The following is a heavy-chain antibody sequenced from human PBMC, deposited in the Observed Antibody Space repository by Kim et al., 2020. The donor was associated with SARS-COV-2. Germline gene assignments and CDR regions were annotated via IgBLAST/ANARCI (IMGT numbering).Heavy chain of an antibody. CDR1: GFTFNNYG. D-gene: IGHD3-10*01. Sequence: GGSLRLSCTASGFTFNNYGMHWVRQPPGKGLERVALISYDETKEYDVDPVKGRFTISRDNFKNTVYLQMNSLREEDTALYYCAREGTSGSFPDFWGQGTLVTVSS. CDR3: AREGTSGSFPDF. CDR2: ISYDETKE. V-gene: IGHV3-30*03. J-gene: IGHJ4*02.